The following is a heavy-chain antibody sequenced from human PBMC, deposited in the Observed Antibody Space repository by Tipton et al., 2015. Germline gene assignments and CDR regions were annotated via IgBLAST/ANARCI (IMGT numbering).Heavy chain of an antibody. CDR1: GDSISGGTEY. J-gene: IGHJ5*02. CDR2: SFYTGIT. V-gene: IGHV4-39*01. Sequence: TLSLTCTVSGDSISGGTEYWGWIRQAPGKTLEWIASSFYTGITFYNPSLQSRVTISVDTSKNQFSLKLSSVTAADTAVYYCARQIAVAARDWFDPWGQGTLVTVSS. CDR3: ARQIAVAARDWFDP. D-gene: IGHD6-13*01.